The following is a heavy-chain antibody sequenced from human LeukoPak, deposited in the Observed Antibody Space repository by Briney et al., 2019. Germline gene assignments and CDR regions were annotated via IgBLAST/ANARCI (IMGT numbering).Heavy chain of an antibody. CDR2: IYYSGST. J-gene: IGHJ6*02. CDR3: AASTGSGSYFDYYYYGMDV. CDR1: GGSISSYY. Sequence: SENLSLTCTVSGGSISSYYWSWIRQPPGKGLEWIGYIYYSGSTNYNPSLKSRVTISVDTSKNQFSLKLSSVTAADTAVYYCAASTGSGSYFDYYYYGMDVWGQGTTVTVSS. V-gene: IGHV4-59*01. D-gene: IGHD3-10*01.